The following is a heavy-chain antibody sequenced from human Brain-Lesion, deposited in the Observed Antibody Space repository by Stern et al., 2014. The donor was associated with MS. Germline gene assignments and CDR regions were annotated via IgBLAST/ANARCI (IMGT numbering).Heavy chain of an antibody. Sequence: QVQLVESGPGLVKPSETLSLTCTVAGGSVSSTSYAWAWIRQPPGKGLEWIGTIYYSGKTYYSPSLKSRLTISQDTSKKHFSRELRSVTAADTAVYYCAGEEDIRYCSGGSCTGNWFDPWGQGTLVTVSS. J-gene: IGHJ5*02. D-gene: IGHD2-15*01. CDR2: IYYSGKT. CDR3: AGEEDIRYCSGGSCTGNWFDP. CDR1: GGSVSSTSYA. V-gene: IGHV4-39*02.